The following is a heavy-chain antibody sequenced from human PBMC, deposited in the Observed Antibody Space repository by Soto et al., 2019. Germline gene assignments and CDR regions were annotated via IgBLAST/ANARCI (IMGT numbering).Heavy chain of an antibody. CDR2: ISYDGSNK. Sequence: GGSLRLSCAASGFTFSSYGMHWVRQAPGKGLEWVAVISYDGSNKYYADSVKGRFTISRDNSKNTLYLQMNSLRAEDTAVYYCAKDRGAAAGTNYYYMDVWGKGTTVTVSS. CDR3: AKDRGAAAGTNYYYMDV. V-gene: IGHV3-30*18. CDR1: GFTFSSYG. D-gene: IGHD6-13*01. J-gene: IGHJ6*03.